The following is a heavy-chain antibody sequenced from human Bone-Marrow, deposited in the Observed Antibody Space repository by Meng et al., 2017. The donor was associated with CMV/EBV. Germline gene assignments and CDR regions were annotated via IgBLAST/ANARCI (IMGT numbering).Heavy chain of an antibody. CDR3: ARDRDIVVVPAPDRYGMDV. CDR2: INTNSGGT. Sequence: ASVKVSCKASGYTFTGYYMHWVRQAPGQGLEWMGWINTNSGGTNYAQKFQGRVTMTRATSISTAYMELSRLRSDDTAVYYGARDRDIVVVPAPDRYGMDVWGQGNTVTVAS. J-gene: IGHJ6*02. V-gene: IGHV1-2*02. D-gene: IGHD2-2*01. CDR1: GYTFTGYY.